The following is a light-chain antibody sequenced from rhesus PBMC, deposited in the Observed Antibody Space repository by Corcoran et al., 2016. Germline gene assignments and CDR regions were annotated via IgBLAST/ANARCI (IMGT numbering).Light chain of an antibody. J-gene: IGKJ4*01. Sequence: DIQMTQSPSSLSASVGDTVTITCRASQGISSYLAWYQQKLGKTPKLLIFKASTLQSGVPSRVSGSGSGTDFTLTISNLQPEDFATYYCQQHKSYPLTFGGGTKVEFK. CDR1: QGISSY. V-gene: IGKV1-25*01. CDR3: QQHKSYPLT. CDR2: KAS.